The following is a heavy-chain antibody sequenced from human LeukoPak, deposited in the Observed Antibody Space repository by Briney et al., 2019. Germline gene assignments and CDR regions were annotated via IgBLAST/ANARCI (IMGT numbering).Heavy chain of an antibody. V-gene: IGHV3-23*01. CDR2: ISGSGGRT. J-gene: IGHJ4*02. CDR3: ARRGVVIRVILVGFHKEAYYFDS. CDR1: GITLSNYG. D-gene: IGHD3-22*01. Sequence: GGSLRLSCAVSGITLSNYGMSWVRQAPGKGLEWGAGISGSGGRTIYADSVKGRFTISRDNPKNTLYLQMNSLGAEDTAVYFCARRGVVIRVILVGFHKEAYYFDSWGQGALVTVSS.